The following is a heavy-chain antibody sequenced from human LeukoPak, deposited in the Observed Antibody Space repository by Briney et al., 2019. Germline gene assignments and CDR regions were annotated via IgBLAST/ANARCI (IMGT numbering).Heavy chain of an antibody. V-gene: IGHV3-53*01. CDR1: GFTVSSNY. D-gene: IGHD4-23*01. Sequence: GGSLRLSCAASGFTVSSNYMSWVRQAPGKGLEWVSVIYSGGSTYYADSVKGRFTISRDNSKNTLYLQMNSLSAEDTAVYYCARAGATVVRYGMDVWGQGTTVTVSS. CDR3: ARAGATVVRYGMDV. J-gene: IGHJ6*02. CDR2: IYSGGST.